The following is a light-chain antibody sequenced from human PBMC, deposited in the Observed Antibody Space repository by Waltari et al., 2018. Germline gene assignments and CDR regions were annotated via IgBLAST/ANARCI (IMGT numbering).Light chain of an antibody. Sequence: QSALTQPASVSGAPGQSKTISYTATNSDEGNSDFVYWYQHHPGKVPKLLIYEVIKRPSIISCRFTGSNSGNTASLSISGLQADDEADYYCCSYVQKDIWLFGRGTKVTVL. V-gene: IGLV2-23*02. CDR3: CSYVQKDIWL. J-gene: IGLJ3*02. CDR2: EVI. CDR1: NSDEGNSDF.